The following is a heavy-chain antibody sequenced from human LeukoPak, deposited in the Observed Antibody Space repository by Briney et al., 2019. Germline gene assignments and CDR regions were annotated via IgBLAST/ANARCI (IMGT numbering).Heavy chain of an antibody. Sequence: ASVKVSCKASGYTFTGYYMHWVRQAPGQGLEWMGWINPNSGGTNYAQKFQGRVTMTRDTSISTAYMELSKLRSDDTAVYYCARSGYSYGYPDYYYYYMDVWGKGTTVTVSS. D-gene: IGHD5-18*01. CDR2: INPNSGGT. CDR3: ARSGYSYGYPDYYYYYMDV. V-gene: IGHV1-2*02. J-gene: IGHJ6*03. CDR1: GYTFTGYY.